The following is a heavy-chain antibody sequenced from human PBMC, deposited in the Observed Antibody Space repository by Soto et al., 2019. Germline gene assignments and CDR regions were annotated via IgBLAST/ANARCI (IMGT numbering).Heavy chain of an antibody. CDR3: ARGLKGYYGTDV. J-gene: IGHJ6*02. D-gene: IGHD3-22*01. V-gene: IGHV3-74*01. CDR1: GFTFSTYW. Sequence: EVQLVESGGGLVQPGGSLRLSCAASGFTFSTYWMHWVRQAPGKGLVWVSRINSDWSTTNYADSVKGRFTISRDNAKNTLFPQMDSLRAEDTAIYYCARGLKGYYGTDVWGQGTTVTVSS. CDR2: INSDWSTT.